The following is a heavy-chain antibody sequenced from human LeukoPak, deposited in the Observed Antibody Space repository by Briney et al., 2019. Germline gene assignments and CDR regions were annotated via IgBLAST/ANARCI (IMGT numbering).Heavy chain of an antibody. Sequence: PSETLSLTCTVSGGSISSYYWSWIRQPPGKGLKWIGYIYYSGSTNYNPSLKSRVTISVDTSKNQFSLKLSSVTAADTAVYYCAREFSGSSGFDPWGQGTLVTVSS. CDR2: IYYSGST. D-gene: IGHD3-22*01. V-gene: IGHV4-59*01. CDR3: AREFSGSSGFDP. J-gene: IGHJ5*02. CDR1: GGSISSYY.